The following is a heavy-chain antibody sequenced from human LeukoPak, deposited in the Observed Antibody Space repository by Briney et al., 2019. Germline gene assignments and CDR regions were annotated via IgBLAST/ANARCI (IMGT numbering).Heavy chain of an antibody. Sequence: ASVKVSCKASGGTFSSYAISWVRQAPGQGLEWMGWISAYNGNTNYAQKLQGRVTMTTDTSTSTAYMELRSLRSDDTAVYYCARFFFSGSYLDYWGQGTLVTVSS. V-gene: IGHV1-18*01. J-gene: IGHJ4*02. CDR1: GGTFSSYA. CDR2: ISAYNGNT. D-gene: IGHD1-26*01. CDR3: ARFFFSGSYLDY.